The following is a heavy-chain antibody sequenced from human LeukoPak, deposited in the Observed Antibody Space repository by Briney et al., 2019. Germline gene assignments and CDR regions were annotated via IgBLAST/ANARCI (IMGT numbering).Heavy chain of an antibody. CDR3: ARTDLGRHFDY. CDR1: GGSVSSGSSY. J-gene: IGHJ4*02. D-gene: IGHD1-26*01. Sequence: SETLSLTCTVSGGSVSSGSSYWSWIRQPPGKGLEWIGYIYYSGSTNYNPSIKSRVTISVDTSKNQFSLKLRSVTAADTAVYYCARTDLGRHFDYWGQGTLVTVSS. V-gene: IGHV4-61*01. CDR2: IYYSGST.